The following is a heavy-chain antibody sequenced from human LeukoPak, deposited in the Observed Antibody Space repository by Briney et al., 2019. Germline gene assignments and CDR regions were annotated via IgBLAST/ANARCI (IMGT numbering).Heavy chain of an antibody. Sequence: SVKVSXXXXXXXXXSYAISWVRQAXGQGLEWMGGIIPIFGTANYAQKFQGRVTITADESTSTAYMELSSLRSEDTAVYYCAGNSGYDTPYYFDYWGQGTLVTVSS. CDR1: XXXXXSYA. J-gene: IGHJ4*02. V-gene: IGHV1-69*13. CDR2: IIPIFGTA. CDR3: AGNSGYDTPYYFDY. D-gene: IGHD5-12*01.